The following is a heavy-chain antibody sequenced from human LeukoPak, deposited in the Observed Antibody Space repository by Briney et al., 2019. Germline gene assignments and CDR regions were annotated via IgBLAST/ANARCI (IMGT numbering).Heavy chain of an antibody. D-gene: IGHD3-10*01. CDR1: GGSISSYY. J-gene: IGHJ4*02. CDR3: AREAVHYGSGSHDY. Sequence: SETLSLTCTVSGGSISSYYWSWIRQPAGKGLEWIGRMHSSRSTNYNPSIKSRVTMSLDTSKNQFSLKVDSVTAADTAMYYCAREAVHYGSGSHDYWGQGTLVAVSS. V-gene: IGHV4-4*07. CDR2: MHSSRST.